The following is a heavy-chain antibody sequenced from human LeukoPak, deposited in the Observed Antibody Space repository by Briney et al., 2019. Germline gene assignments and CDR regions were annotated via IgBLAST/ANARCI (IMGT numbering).Heavy chain of an antibody. D-gene: IGHD1-26*01. CDR2: MNHNSGVT. CDR3: ARGPIYPKSGDYPNYYFDY. V-gene: IGHV1-8*03. CDR1: GYTFTEYD. Sequence: ASVKVSCKASGYTFTEYDINWVRQATGQGLEWMGWMNHNSGVTGYAQKFQGRVSITRDTSVSTAYMELSSLRSEDTAVYFCARGPIYPKSGDYPNYYFDYWGQGTLVTVSS. J-gene: IGHJ4*02.